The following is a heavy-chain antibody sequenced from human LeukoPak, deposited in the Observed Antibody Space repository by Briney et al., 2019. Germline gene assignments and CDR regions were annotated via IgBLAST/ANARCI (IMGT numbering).Heavy chain of an antibody. CDR1: GGSISSYF. D-gene: IGHD5-18*01. Sequence: SETLSHTSTVPGGSISSYFWSWIRQPPGKGLEWIGRIQTSESTNYNPSLKCRVVLSVDTSKNQFSLRLMSVTAADTAVYYCATPRGGGSFGLADYWGQGILVTVSS. CDR3: ATPRGGGSFGLADY. CDR2: IQTSEST. J-gene: IGHJ4*02. V-gene: IGHV4-4*07.